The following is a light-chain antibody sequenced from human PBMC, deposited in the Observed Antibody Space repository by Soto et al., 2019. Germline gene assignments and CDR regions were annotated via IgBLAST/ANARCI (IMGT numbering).Light chain of an antibody. J-gene: IGKJ4*01. CDR1: QSISSH. V-gene: IGKV3-11*01. CDR2: DVS. Sequence: EIVLTQSPATLSLSPGERATLSCRASQSISSHLAWYQQKPGQAPRLLMYDVSNRATGIPARFSGSGSGTDFTLTISRLEPEDFADYYCQQRPNWPLTFGGGTKVEIK. CDR3: QQRPNWPLT.